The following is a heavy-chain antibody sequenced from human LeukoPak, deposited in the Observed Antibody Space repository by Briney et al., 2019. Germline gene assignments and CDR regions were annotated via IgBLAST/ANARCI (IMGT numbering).Heavy chain of an antibody. J-gene: IGHJ4*02. D-gene: IGHD3-10*01. CDR2: INAGNGNT. CDR1: GYTFTSYA. Sequence: GASVKVSCKASGYTFTSYAMHWVRQAPGQRLEWMGWINAGNGNTKYSQKFQGTVTITRDTSASTAYMELSSLRSEDTAVYYCARGDTLWFGEFVFHFDYWGQGTLVTVSS. V-gene: IGHV1-3*01. CDR3: ARGDTLWFGEFVFHFDY.